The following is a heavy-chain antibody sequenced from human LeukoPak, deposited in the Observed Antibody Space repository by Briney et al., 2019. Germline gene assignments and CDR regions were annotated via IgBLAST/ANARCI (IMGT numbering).Heavy chain of an antibody. J-gene: IGHJ4*02. D-gene: IGHD3-10*01. CDR1: GGSISSGSYY. V-gene: IGHV4-61*02. Sequence: SETLSLTCTVSGGSISSGSYYWSWIRQPAGKGLEWIGRIYTSGSTNYNPSLKSRVTISVDTSKNQFSLKLSSVTAADTAVYYCARDGYSFGWETMVRGVITDWGQGTLVTVSS. CDR2: IYTSGST. CDR3: ARDGYSFGWETMVRGVITD.